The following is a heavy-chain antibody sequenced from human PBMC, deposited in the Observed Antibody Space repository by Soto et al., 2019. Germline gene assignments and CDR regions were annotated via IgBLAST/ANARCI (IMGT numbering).Heavy chain of an antibody. CDR3: TRWNGCGDH. J-gene: IGHJ4*02. Sequence: VQLLESGGGLVQPGGSLRLSCVVSGFTLGPYGVTWVRQVPGKGLEWVSGFSGGRGTTHYRDSVKGRFPISRDDPRSTVYRQMNSLGVDDRAGYYWTRWNGCGDHWGRGTLVTVSS. CDR2: FSGGRGTT. V-gene: IGHV3-23*01. D-gene: IGHD1-1*01. CDR1: GFTLGPYG.